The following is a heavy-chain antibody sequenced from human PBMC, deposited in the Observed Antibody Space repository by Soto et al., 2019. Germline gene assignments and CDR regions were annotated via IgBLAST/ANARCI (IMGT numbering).Heavy chain of an antibody. Sequence: GGSLRLSCAASGFTFSSYAMSWVRQAPGKGLEWVSAISGSGGSTYYADSVKGRFTISRDNSKNTLYLQMNSLRAEDTAVYYCAKVPLFHYYDSRGSYFDYWGQGTLVTVSS. CDR3: AKVPLFHYYDSRGSYFDY. CDR2: ISGSGGST. V-gene: IGHV3-23*01. J-gene: IGHJ4*02. D-gene: IGHD3-22*01. CDR1: GFTFSSYA.